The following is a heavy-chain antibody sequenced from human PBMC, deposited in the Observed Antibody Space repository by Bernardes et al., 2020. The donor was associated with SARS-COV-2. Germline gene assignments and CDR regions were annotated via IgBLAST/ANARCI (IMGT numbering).Heavy chain of an antibody. CDR2: ISYDGSNK. Sequence: GGTLRLSCAASGFTFSSYGMHWVRRGPGMGLEWVAVISYDGSNKYYADSVKGRFTISRDNSKNTLYLQMNSLRAEDTAVYYCAKRAGAYGSGSYSTFDYWGQGTLVTVSS. CDR3: AKRAGAYGSGSYSTFDY. D-gene: IGHD3-10*01. V-gene: IGHV3-30*18. J-gene: IGHJ4*02. CDR1: GFTFSSYG.